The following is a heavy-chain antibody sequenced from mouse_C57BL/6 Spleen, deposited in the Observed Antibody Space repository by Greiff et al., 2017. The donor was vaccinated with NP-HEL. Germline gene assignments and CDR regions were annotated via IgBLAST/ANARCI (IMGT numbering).Heavy chain of an antibody. CDR2: IDPETGGT. CDR3: TRRYYDYDA. D-gene: IGHD2-4*01. CDR1: GYAFTDYE. J-gene: IGHJ3*01. Sequence: VQLVESGAELVRPGASVTLSCKASGYAFTDYEMHWVKQTPVHGLEWIGAIDPETGGTAYNQKFKGKAILTADKSSSTAYMELRSLTSEDSAVYYCTRRYYDYDAWGQGTLVTVSA. V-gene: IGHV1-15*01.